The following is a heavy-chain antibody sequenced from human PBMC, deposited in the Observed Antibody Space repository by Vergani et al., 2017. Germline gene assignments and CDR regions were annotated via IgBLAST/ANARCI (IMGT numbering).Heavy chain of an antibody. J-gene: IGHJ4*02. CDR2: ISSSSSYI. Sequence: EVQLVESGGGLVKPGGSLRLSCAASGFTFSSYSMNWVRQAPEKGLEWVSSISSSSSYIYYADSVTGRFTISSDNAKNSLYLQMNSLGAEDTAVYYCARDCPGCSGGTDSWGQGTLVTVSS. D-gene: IGHD2-15*01. CDR3: ARDCPGCSGGTDS. V-gene: IGHV3-21*01. CDR1: GFTFSSYS.